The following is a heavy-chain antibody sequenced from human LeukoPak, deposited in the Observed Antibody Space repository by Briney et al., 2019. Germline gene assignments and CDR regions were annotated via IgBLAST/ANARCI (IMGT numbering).Heavy chain of an antibody. Sequence: GASVKVSCKTSGYTFTSYYMHWVRQAPGQGLEWMGWINTNTGNPTYAQGFTGRFVFSLDTSVSTASLLISSLKAEDTAVYYCARVSGSYQFDYWGQGTLVTVSS. V-gene: IGHV7-4-1*02. CDR2: INTNTGNP. J-gene: IGHJ4*02. CDR3: ARVSGSYQFDY. CDR1: GYTFTSYY. D-gene: IGHD1-26*01.